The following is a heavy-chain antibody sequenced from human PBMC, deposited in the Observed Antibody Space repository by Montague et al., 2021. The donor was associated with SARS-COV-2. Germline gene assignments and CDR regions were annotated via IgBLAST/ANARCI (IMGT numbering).Heavy chain of an antibody. J-gene: IGHJ6*02. CDR3: ASGGGYYNYGLDV. Sequence: SETLSPTCTVSGGSISNYYWSWIRQPPGRGLERIGYIYYSGSTDYSPSLKSRVTISLDTSKSQFSLKVTSVAAAATAVYYCASGGGYYNYGLDVWGQGTTVTVSS. CDR1: GGSISNYY. CDR2: IYYSGST. D-gene: IGHD3-22*01. V-gene: IGHV4-59*01.